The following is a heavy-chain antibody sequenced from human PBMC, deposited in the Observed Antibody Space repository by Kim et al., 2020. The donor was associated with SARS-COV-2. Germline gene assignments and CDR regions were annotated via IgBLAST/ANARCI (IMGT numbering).Heavy chain of an antibody. CDR3: ARGGYYGSGSPSDAFDI. CDR1: GYTFTGYY. CDR2: INPNSGGT. D-gene: IGHD3-10*01. Sequence: ASVKVSCKASGYTFTGYYMHWVRQAPGQGLEWMGWINPNSGGTNYAQKFQGWVTMTRDTSISTAYMELSRLRSDDTAVYYCARGGYYGSGSPSDAFDIWGQGTMVTVSS. J-gene: IGHJ3*02. V-gene: IGHV1-2*04.